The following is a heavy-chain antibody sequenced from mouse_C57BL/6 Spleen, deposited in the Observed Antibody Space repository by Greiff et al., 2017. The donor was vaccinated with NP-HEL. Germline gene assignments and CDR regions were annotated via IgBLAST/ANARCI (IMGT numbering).Heavy chain of an antibody. CDR3: ARRGSMVGNYAMDY. CDR2: IYPGDGDT. Sequence: QVQLKQSGAELVKPGASVKISCKASGYAFSSYWMNWVKQRPGKGLEWIGQIYPGDGDTNYNGKFKGKATLTADKSSSTAYMQLSSLTSEDSAVYFCARRGSMVGNYAMDYWGQGTSFTVSS. CDR1: GYAFSSYW. D-gene: IGHD1-1*02. J-gene: IGHJ4*01. V-gene: IGHV1-80*01.